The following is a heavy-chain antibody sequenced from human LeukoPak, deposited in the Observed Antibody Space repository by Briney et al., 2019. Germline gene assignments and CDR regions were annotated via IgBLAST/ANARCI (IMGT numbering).Heavy chain of an antibody. CDR2: INHSGST. D-gene: IGHD3-3*01. V-gene: IGHV4-34*01. CDR3: ARVTFGVGRYYYYGMDV. Sequence: SETLSLTCAVYGGSFSGYYWSWIRQPPGKGLEGIGEINHSGSTNYNPSLKSRGTISVDTSKNQFSLQLSSVTAADTAVYYCARVTFGVGRYYYYGMDVWGQGTTVTVSS. J-gene: IGHJ6*02. CDR1: GGSFSGYY.